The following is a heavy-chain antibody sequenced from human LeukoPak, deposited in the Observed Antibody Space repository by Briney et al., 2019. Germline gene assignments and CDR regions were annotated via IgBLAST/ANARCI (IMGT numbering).Heavy chain of an antibody. J-gene: IGHJ4*02. Sequence: PSETLSLTCTVSGGSISNYYWSWIRLPAGKGLEHIGRTSTTGDTYYNPALKSRVTMSVDTSNNQFSLKLTSVTAADTAVYFCARDSGTPMTKYFDYWGQGTLVTVSS. CDR3: ARDSGTPMTKYFDY. D-gene: IGHD5-18*01. V-gene: IGHV4-4*07. CDR2: TSTTGDT. CDR1: GGSISNYY.